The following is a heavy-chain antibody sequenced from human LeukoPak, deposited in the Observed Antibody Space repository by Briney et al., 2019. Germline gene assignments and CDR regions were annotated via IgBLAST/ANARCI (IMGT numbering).Heavy chain of an antibody. CDR2: IYYSGST. Sequence: ASETLSLNCTVSGCSISSYYWSWIRQPPGKGLEGIGYIYYSGSTNYNPSLKSRVTISVDTSKNQFSLKLSSVTAADTAVYYCARSHMGYNWNYDYWGQGTLVTVSS. J-gene: IGHJ4*02. CDR1: GCSISSYY. V-gene: IGHV4-59*01. D-gene: IGHD1-7*01. CDR3: ARSHMGYNWNYDY.